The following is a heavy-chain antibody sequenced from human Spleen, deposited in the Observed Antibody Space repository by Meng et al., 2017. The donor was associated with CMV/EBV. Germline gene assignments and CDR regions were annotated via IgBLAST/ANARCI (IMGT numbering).Heavy chain of an antibody. Sequence: SVKVSCKASGGTFTNYAISWVRQAPGQGLEWMGGIIPIFGTPNYAQKFQGRVTITTDESMTTAYMELSSLRSEDTAVYYCARDGITLVRGDGMDVWGQGTTVTVSS. CDR2: IIPIFGTP. D-gene: IGHD3-10*01. CDR3: ARDGITLVRGDGMDV. J-gene: IGHJ6*02. CDR1: GGTFTNYA. V-gene: IGHV1-69*05.